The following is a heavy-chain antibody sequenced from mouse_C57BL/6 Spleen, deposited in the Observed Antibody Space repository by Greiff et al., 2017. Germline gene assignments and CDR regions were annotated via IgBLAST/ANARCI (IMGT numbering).Heavy chain of an antibody. V-gene: IGHV1-18*01. Sequence: EVQLQESGPELVKPGASVKIPCKASGYTFTDYNMDWVKQSHGKSLEWIGDINPNNGGTIYNQKFKGKATLTVDKPSSTAYMQLSSLTSEDSAVYYCARAWIIGITTALATGAMDYRGQVTSGNVSS. CDR2: INPNNGGT. D-gene: IGHD1-2*01. J-gene: IGHJ4*01. CDR3: ARAWIIGITTALATGAMDY. CDR1: GYTFTDYN.